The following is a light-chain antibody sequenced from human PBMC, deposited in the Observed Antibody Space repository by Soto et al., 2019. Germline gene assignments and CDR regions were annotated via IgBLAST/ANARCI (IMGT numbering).Light chain of an antibody. J-gene: IGKJ2*03. CDR3: QNFTGAPYG. CDR2: EAS. CDR1: QAIGNF. V-gene: IGKV1-27*01. Sequence: DIQMTQSPSSLSASVGDRVTITCRASQAIGNFVAWYQQKPGKSPTLLISEASTLHSGVPSRFSGRGSGTDFTLTISSLQPEDFASYFCQNFTGAPYGFGQGTKLVVK.